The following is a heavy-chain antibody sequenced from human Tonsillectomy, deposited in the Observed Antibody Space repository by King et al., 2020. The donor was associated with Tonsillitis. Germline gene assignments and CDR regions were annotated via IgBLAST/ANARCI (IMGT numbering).Heavy chain of an antibody. CDR1: GFTFSNYG. CDR2: ISYDGSDK. Sequence: VQLVESGGGVVQPGRSLRLSCAASGFTFSNYGVHWVRQAPGRALEWVALISYDGSDKYYADSVKGRFTISRDNSKNTLYLQVSSLRAEDTAVYYCTGGYGGNSAGFDYWGQGTLVTVSS. J-gene: IGHJ4*02. V-gene: IGHV3-30*03. D-gene: IGHD4-23*01. CDR3: TGGYGGNSAGFDY.